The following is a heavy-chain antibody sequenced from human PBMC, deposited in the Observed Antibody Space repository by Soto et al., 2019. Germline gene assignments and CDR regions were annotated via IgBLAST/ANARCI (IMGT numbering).Heavy chain of an antibody. CDR1: GGSFSGYY. J-gene: IGHJ4*02. V-gene: IGHV4-34*01. CDR2: INHSGST. CDR3: ARAGYSYGYLDY. Sequence: XXTLSLTCAVYGGSFSGYYWSWIPQPPGKGLEWIGEINHSGSTNYNPSLKSRVTISVDTSKNQFSLKLSSVTAADTAVYYCARAGYSYGYLDYWGQGTLVTVSS. D-gene: IGHD5-18*01.